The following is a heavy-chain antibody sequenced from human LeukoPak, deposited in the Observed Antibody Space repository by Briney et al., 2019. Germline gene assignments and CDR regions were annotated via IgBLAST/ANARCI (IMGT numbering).Heavy chain of an antibody. CDR3: AKDRENGNGIWDAFDV. D-gene: IGHD3-3*02. J-gene: IGHJ3*01. Sequence: GGSLRLSCAASGFTFNVYAMYWVRQAPGRGLEWVPTIGTPDPMYYANSVKGRFTISRDDSKNTLFLQMNSLRAEDSATYYCAKDRENGNGIWDAFDVWGQGAVAAVSS. V-gene: IGHV3-23*01. CDR2: IGTPDPM. CDR1: GFTFNVYA.